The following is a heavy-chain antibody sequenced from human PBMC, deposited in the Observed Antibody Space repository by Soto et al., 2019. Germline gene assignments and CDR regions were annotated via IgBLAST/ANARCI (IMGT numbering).Heavy chain of an antibody. D-gene: IGHD3-9*01. Sequence: GGSLRLSCAASGFTFSSYAMSWVRQAPGKGLEWVSAISGSGGSTYYADSVKGRFTISRDNSKNTLYLQMNSLRAEDTAVYYCAKDFQYYDILTGFDYWGQGTLVTVSS. CDR2: ISGSGGST. J-gene: IGHJ4*02. CDR1: GFTFSSYA. CDR3: AKDFQYYDILTGFDY. V-gene: IGHV3-23*01.